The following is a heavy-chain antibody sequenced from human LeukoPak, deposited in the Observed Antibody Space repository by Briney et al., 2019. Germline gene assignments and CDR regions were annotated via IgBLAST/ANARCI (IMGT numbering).Heavy chain of an antibody. CDR1: GFTFSSYG. Sequence: GGSLRLSCAASGFTFSSYGMSWVRQAPGKGLEWVSAISGSGGSTYYADSVKGRFTISRDNSKNTLYLQMNSLRAEDTAVYYCAKSQIHVDTAMKGDYYYMDVWGKGTTVTISS. CDR2: ISGSGGST. J-gene: IGHJ6*03. V-gene: IGHV3-23*01. D-gene: IGHD5-18*01. CDR3: AKSQIHVDTAMKGDYYYMDV.